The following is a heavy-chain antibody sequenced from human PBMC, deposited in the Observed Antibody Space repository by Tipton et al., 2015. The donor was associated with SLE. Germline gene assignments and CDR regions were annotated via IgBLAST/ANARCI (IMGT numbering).Heavy chain of an antibody. J-gene: IGHJ3*02. CDR3: ATQLGMDAFHI. V-gene: IGHV3-30*04. CDR2: ISYDGSNK. CDR1: GFTFSTYA. Sequence: QLVQSGGGVVQPGRSLRLSCAASGFTFSTYAMHWVRQAPGKGLEWVAVISYDGSNKYYADSVKGRFTISRDNSKNTLYLQMNSLRADDTAVYYCATQLGMDAFHIWGQGTLVTVSS. D-gene: IGHD7-27*01.